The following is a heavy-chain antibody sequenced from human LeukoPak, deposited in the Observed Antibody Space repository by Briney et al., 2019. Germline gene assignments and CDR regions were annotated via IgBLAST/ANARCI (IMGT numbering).Heavy chain of an antibody. V-gene: IGHV4-59*11. CDR2: SYYSGTT. J-gene: IGHJ5*02. Sequence: ASETLSLTCNVSGGSITSHSWNWIRQSPGKGLEWIGYSYYSGTTNYSPSLKSRVTISLDTSKNQISLKLTSVTAADTAVYYCARDAGMAGRPTGNWFDPWGQGTLVTVSS. CDR3: ARDAGMAGRPTGNWFDP. CDR1: GGSITSHS. D-gene: IGHD6-6*01.